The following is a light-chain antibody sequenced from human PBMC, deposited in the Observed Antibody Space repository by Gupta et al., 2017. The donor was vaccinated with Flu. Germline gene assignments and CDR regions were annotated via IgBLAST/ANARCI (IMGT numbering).Light chain of an antibody. CDR3: IQQLAYPWT. J-gene: IGKJ1*01. Sequence: DFQLTQSPSSLSASVGDTLTITCLASQGISDYLGWYQQKPGRAPKLLISARYNLQCGVPSRFSGTAAGTEFTLTISSLQAEDVATYYCIQQLAYPWTLGQGTKVDIK. CDR2: ARY. CDR1: QGISDY. V-gene: IGKV1-17*01.